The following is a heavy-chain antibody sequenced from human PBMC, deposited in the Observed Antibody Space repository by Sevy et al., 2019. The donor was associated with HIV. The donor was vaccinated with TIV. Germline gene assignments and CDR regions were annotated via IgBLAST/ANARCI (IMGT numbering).Heavy chain of an antibody. V-gene: IGHV3-9*01. D-gene: IGHD6-6*01. J-gene: IGHJ6*02. CDR2: ISWNSVSL. Sequence: GGSVRLSCAASGFSFGDYAMHWVRQAPGKGLEWVSGISWNSVSLDYADSVKGRFTISRDNAKNSLFLQMNRLRSEDTALYYCAKDNRPATMSNSSYYYYYGMDVWGQGTTVTVSS. CDR1: GFSFGDYA. CDR3: AKDNRPATMSNSSYYYYYGMDV.